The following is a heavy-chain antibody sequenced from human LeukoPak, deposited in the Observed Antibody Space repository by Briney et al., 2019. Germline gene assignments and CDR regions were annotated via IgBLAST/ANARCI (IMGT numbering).Heavy chain of an antibody. CDR1: RFTFSSHW. CDR3: VRGALRDCSYTSCTRGNWFDP. Sequence: GGSLRLSCAASRFTFSSHWMHWVRQAPEKGLVGVSHINADGSATYYAASVKGRFTISRDNARNTLYLQMHSLTAEDTGVYYCVRGALRDCSYTSCTRGNWFDPWGQGTLVTVSS. D-gene: IGHD2-2*01. V-gene: IGHV3-74*01. CDR2: INADGSAT. J-gene: IGHJ5*02.